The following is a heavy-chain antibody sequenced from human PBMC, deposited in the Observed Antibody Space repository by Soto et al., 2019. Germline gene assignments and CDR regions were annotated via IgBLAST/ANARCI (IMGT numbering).Heavy chain of an antibody. D-gene: IGHD3-22*01. CDR1: GFTFSDYY. J-gene: IGHJ4*02. CDR2: ISSSSSYT. CDR3: ARERNNYYDSSGFDY. Sequence: GGSLRLSCAASGFTFSDYYMSWIRQAPGKGLEWVSYISSSSSYTNYADSVKGRFTISRDNAKNSLYLQMNNLRAEDTAVYYCARERNNYYDSSGFDYWGQGTLVTVS. V-gene: IGHV3-11*06.